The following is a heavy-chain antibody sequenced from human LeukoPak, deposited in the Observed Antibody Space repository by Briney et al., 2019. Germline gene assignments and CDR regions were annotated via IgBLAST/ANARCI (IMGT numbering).Heavy chain of an antibody. J-gene: IGHJ4*02. Sequence: GGSLRLSCAASGFTFSTHAMSWVRQAPRKGLEWVSTISGNGGTTYYADSVKGRFTISRDNSKNTLYLQMNSLRVEDTAVYYCAKPPPDSSSWLFDYWGQGTLVTVSS. CDR2: ISGNGGTT. D-gene: IGHD6-13*01. CDR3: AKPPPDSSSWLFDY. V-gene: IGHV3-23*01. CDR1: GFTFSTHA.